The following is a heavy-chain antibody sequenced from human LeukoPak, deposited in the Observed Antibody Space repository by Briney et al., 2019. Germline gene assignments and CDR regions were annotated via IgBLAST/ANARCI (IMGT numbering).Heavy chain of an antibody. CDR1: GFTFSSYA. V-gene: IGHV3-30-3*01. CDR2: ISFDGSNK. CDR3: ARDRYSSGPGSGGFDM. Sequence: GGSLRLSCAASGFTFSSYAIHWVRQAPGKGLEWVAIISFDGSNKYHADPVKGRFTMSRDNSKNTLYLQMNSLRPEDTAMYYCARDRYSSGPGSGGFDMWGQGTMVTVSS. D-gene: IGHD3-22*01. J-gene: IGHJ3*02.